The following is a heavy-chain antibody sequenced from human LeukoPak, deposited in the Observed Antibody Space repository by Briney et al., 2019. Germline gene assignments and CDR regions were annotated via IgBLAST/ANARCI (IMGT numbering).Heavy chain of an antibody. CDR1: GGTFSSYA. Sequence: GSSVKVSCKASGGTFSSYAISWVRQAPGQGLEWMGRIIPILGIANYAQKFQGRVTITADKSTSTAYMELSSLRSEDTAVYYCARTCSSSSCYMVHWGQGTLVTVSS. CDR2: IIPILGIA. V-gene: IGHV1-69*04. J-gene: IGHJ4*02. D-gene: IGHD2-2*02. CDR3: ARTCSSSSCYMVH.